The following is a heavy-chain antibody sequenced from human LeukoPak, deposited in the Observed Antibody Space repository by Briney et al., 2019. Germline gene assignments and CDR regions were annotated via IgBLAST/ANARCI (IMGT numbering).Heavy chain of an antibody. J-gene: IGHJ6*03. CDR2: ISGSGGST. CDR3: AKDTYSSSVRYMDV. D-gene: IGHD6-13*01. V-gene: IGHV3-23*01. CDR1: GFTFSSYA. Sequence: PGGSLRLSCAASGFTFSSYAMSRVRQAPGKGLEWVSAISGSGGSTYYADSVKGRFTISRDNSKNTLYLQMNSLRAEDTAVYYCAKDTYSSSVRYMDVWGKGTTVTVSS.